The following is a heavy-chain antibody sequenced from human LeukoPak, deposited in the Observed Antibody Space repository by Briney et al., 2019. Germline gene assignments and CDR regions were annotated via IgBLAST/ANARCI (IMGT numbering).Heavy chain of an antibody. CDR3: ARGVGIAARPFWFDP. CDR2: ISAYNGNT. V-gene: IGHV1-18*01. D-gene: IGHD6-6*01. J-gene: IGHJ5*02. Sequence: ASVKVSCKASGYTFTSYGISWVRQAPGQGLEWMGWISAYNGNTNYAQKLQGRVTMTTDTSTSTAYMKLSRLRSDDTAVYYCARGVGIAARPFWFDPWGQGTLVTVSS. CDR1: GYTFTSYG.